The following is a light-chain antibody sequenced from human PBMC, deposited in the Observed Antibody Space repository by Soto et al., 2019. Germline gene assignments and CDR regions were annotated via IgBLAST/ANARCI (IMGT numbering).Light chain of an antibody. CDR1: QSVSSN. V-gene: IGKV3-15*01. CDR3: QQYNNWLST. J-gene: IGKJ4*01. CDR2: GAS. Sequence: EIVMTQSPATLSVSPGERATLSCRASQSVSSNLAWYQQKPGQAPRLLIYGASTRATGIPARFSGSGSRTEFTLTISSLQSEDFAVYYCQQYNNWLSTFGGGTKVEIK.